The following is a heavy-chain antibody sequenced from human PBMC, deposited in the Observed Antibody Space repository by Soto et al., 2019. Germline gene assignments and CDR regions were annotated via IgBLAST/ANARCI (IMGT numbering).Heavy chain of an antibody. CDR2: ISAYNGKT. CDR3: ARDYPISSGWYRCDY. CDR1: GYTVSSYG. J-gene: IGHJ4*02. Sequence: ASVKVSCKAAGYTVSSYGISCVRQAPGQVLEWMGWISAYNGKTNYAQKLQGRVTMTTDASTSTAYMELRSLRSDDTAVYYCARDYPISSGWYRCDYWGQGTLVTVSS. D-gene: IGHD6-19*01. V-gene: IGHV1-18*01.